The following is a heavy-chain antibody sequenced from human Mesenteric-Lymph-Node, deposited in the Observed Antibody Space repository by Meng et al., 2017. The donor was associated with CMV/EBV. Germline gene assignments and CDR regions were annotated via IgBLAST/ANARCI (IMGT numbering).Heavy chain of an antibody. CDR1: GFTFSNYS. J-gene: IGHJ3*02. CDR2: ITSDSRYI. CDR3: ASIDAFDI. V-gene: IGHV3-21*01. Sequence: GESLKISCAASGFTFSNYSMNWVRQAPGKGLEWVSSITSDSRYIDYADSMKGRFTISRDNAKNSLYLQMNSLRAEDTAVYFCASIDAFDIWGQGTMVTVSS.